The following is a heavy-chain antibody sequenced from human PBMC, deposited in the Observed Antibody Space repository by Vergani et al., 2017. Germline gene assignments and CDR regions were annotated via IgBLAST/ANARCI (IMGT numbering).Heavy chain of an antibody. V-gene: IGHV3-30*18. CDR2: ISNDGSKK. Sequence: QVQLAESGGGRVQPGRSLRLSCAASGFSFSSHAIHWVCQAPGKGLERVAVISNDGSKKYYADSVKGRFTISRDNSKNTLDLQMNSLRSQDTAVYYCAKAGSVTSGSLQYNFYMDVWGKGTKVTVS. CDR3: AKAGSVTSGSLQYNFYMDV. CDR1: GFSFSSHA. J-gene: IGHJ6*03. D-gene: IGHD3-10*01.